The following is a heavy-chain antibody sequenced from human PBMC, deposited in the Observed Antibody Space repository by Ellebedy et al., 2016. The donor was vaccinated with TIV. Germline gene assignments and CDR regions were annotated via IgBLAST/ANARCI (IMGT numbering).Heavy chain of an antibody. Sequence: MPSETLSPTCNVPGGSTSSYYWSWIRQPPGKGLEWIGYMHYNGDSNYNPALKSPVTMSVDKSKNQFSLKVFSVTAADTAVYYCARMLPGRLEEWGQGILVTVSS. D-gene: IGHD1-14*01. CDR3: ARMLPGRLEE. CDR2: MHYNGDS. CDR1: GGSTSSYY. V-gene: IGHV4-59*08. J-gene: IGHJ4*02.